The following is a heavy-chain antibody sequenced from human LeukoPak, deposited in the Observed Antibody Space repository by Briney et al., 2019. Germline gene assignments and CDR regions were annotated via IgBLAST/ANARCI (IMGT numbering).Heavy chain of an antibody. CDR2: VSYTGNT. CDR3: ARGRYTYGNAFDY. J-gene: IGHJ4*02. D-gene: IGHD5-18*01. V-gene: IGHV4-39*07. Sequence: PSETLSLTCTVSGGSISSSTYYWGWIRQPPGKGLEWIGSVSYTGNTYYNPSLKSRVTISVDTSKNQFSLKLTSVTAADMAVYYCARGRYTYGNAFDYWGQGTLVTVSS. CDR1: GGSISSSTYY.